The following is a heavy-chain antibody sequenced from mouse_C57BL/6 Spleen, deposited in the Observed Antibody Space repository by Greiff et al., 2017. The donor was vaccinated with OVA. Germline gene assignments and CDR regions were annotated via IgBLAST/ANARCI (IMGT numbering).Heavy chain of an antibody. J-gene: IGHJ1*03. CDR3: TGDGSSWYFDV. V-gene: IGHV6-3*01. Sequence: EVKVEESGGGLVQPGGSMKLSCVASGFTFSNYWMNWVRQSPEKGLEWVAQIRLKSDNYATHYAESVKGRFTISRDDSKSSVYLQMNNLRAEDTGIYYCTGDGSSWYFDVWGTGTTVTVSS. D-gene: IGHD1-1*01. CDR1: GFTFSNYW. CDR2: IRLKSDNYAT.